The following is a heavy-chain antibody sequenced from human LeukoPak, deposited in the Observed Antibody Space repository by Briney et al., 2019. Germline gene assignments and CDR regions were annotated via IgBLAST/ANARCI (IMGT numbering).Heavy chain of an antibody. Sequence: PAETLSFTCTVSGGSISSYYWNWIRPPPGKGLEWIGYIYYSGSTNYNPSLRSRVTISVDTAKNQFSLKLSSVTAADTAVYYCARGADSSGYYSIFYFDYWGQGTLVTVSS. CDR2: IYYSGST. J-gene: IGHJ4*02. CDR3: ARGADSSGYYSIFYFDY. D-gene: IGHD3-22*01. V-gene: IGHV4-59*01. CDR1: GGSISSYY.